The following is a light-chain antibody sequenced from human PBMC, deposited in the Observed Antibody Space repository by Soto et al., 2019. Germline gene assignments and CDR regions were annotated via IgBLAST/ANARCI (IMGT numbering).Light chain of an antibody. CDR3: QQYINWPRT. V-gene: IGKV3-15*01. J-gene: IGKJ1*01. CDR1: QRLSSN. Sequence: ERVLTQSPVTLSVSPWERVTLSCRASQRLSSNLAWYQQRPGQAPRRLIYGASIRATDIPARFIGSGSGTEFPLTISSLQSEDFAVYYCQQYINWPRTFGQGTKVGIK. CDR2: GAS.